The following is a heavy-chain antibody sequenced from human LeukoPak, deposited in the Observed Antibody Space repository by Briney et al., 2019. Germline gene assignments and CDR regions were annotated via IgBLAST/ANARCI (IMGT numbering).Heavy chain of an antibody. D-gene: IGHD3-3*01. CDR2: INHSGST. CDR1: GGSFSGYY. Sequence: SETLSLTCAVYGGSFSGYYWSWIRQPPGKGLGWIGEINHSGSTNYNPSLKSRVTISVDTSKNQFSLKLSSVTAADTAVYYCARSVGLRFLEWLRYFDLWGRGTLVTVSS. J-gene: IGHJ2*01. CDR3: ARSVGLRFLEWLRYFDL. V-gene: IGHV4-34*01.